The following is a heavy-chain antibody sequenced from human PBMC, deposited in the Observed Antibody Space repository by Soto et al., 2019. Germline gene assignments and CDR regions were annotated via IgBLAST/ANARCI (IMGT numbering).Heavy chain of an antibody. D-gene: IGHD3-16*02. V-gene: IGHV1-8*01. CDR3: ARVQVNYDYIWGSYRYMPY. CDR1: GYTFTSYD. Sequence: GASVKVSCKASGYTFTSYDINWVRQATGQGLEWMGWMNPNSGNTGYAQKFQGRVTMTRNTSISTAYMELSSLRSEDTAVYYCARVQVNYDYIWGSYRYMPYWGQGTLVTVSS. CDR2: MNPNSGNT. J-gene: IGHJ4*02.